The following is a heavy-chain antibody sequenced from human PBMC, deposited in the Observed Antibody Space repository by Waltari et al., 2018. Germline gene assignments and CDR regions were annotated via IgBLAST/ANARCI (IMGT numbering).Heavy chain of an antibody. CDR1: GGSISNRNFY. CDR3: AVSPDTATSRAAFHF. V-gene: IGHV4-61*02. J-gene: IGHJ6*02. CDR2: IYRSGVT. Sequence: QVQLQESGPGLAKASQTLSLTCDVSGGSISNRNFYWSWIRQPAGKGLEWIGRIYRSGVTDYNPSLRGRATMFLDMSKNQFSLTVDSLIAADTAVYYCAVSPDTATSRAAFHFWGPGTTVSVSS. D-gene: IGHD5-18*01.